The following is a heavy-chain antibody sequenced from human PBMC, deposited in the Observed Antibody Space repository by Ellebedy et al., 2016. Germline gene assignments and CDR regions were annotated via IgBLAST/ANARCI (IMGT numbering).Heavy chain of an antibody. CDR2: INPSAGSA. D-gene: IGHD2-21*02. Sequence: ASVKVSXKTSGYTFTSRYMHWVRQAPGQGLEWMGIINPSAGSATFAQKFQGRVTMTRDTSTSTVYMELSSLRSEDTAVYYCAVCGGDCYYDFDYWGQGTLVTVSS. CDR1: GYTFTSRY. V-gene: IGHV1-46*01. CDR3: AVCGGDCYYDFDY. J-gene: IGHJ4*02.